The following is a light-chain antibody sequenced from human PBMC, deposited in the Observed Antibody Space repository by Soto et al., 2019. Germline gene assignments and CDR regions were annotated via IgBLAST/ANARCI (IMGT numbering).Light chain of an antibody. Sequence: DIQMTQSPSSLSASVRDSVTITCRASQNIRNYLNWYQQKPGRAPKILIYAASSLQSGVPSRFSGGGSGTDFTLTITSLQPEDFATYYCQQSYSSPWTFGQGTQVEIK. CDR1: QNIRNY. CDR3: QQSYSSPWT. CDR2: AAS. J-gene: IGKJ1*01. V-gene: IGKV1-39*01.